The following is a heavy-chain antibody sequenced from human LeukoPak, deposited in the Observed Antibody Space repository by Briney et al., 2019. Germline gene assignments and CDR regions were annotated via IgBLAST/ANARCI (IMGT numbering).Heavy chain of an antibody. J-gene: IGHJ5*02. CDR3: ASVEYDSSGYYSLDNWFDP. V-gene: IGHV1-69*13. D-gene: IGHD3-22*01. CDR2: IIPIFGTA. CDR1: GGTFSSYA. Sequence: GASVKVSCKASGGTFSSYAISWVRQAPGQGLEWMGGIIPIFGTANHAQKFQGRVTITADESTSTAYMELSSLRSEDTAVYYCASVEYDSSGYYSLDNWFDPWGQGTLVTVSS.